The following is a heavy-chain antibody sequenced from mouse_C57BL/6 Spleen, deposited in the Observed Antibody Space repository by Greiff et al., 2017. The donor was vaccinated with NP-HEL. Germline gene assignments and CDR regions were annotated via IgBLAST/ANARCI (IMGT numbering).Heavy chain of an antibody. CDR3: ARGLSLRGATDY. J-gene: IGHJ4*01. CDR2: ISSGSSTI. V-gene: IGHV5-17*01. Sequence: EVQGVESGGGLVKPGGSLKLSCAASGFTFSDYGMHWVRQAPEKGLEWVAYISSGSSTIYYADTVKGRFTISRDNAKNTLFLQMTSLRSEDTAMYYCARGLSLRGATDYWGQGTSVTVSS. CDR1: GFTFSDYG. D-gene: IGHD1-1*01.